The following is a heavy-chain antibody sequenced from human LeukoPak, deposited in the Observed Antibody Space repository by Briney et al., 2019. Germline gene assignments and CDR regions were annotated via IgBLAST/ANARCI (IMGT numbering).Heavy chain of an antibody. Sequence: GASVKVSCKASGGTFSSYAISWVRQAPGQGLEWMGGIIPIFGTANYAQKFQGRVTITADESTSTAYMELSSLRSEDTAVYYCARGGWSGYRDYYYMDVWGKGTTVTVSS. D-gene: IGHD3-3*01. CDR2: IIPIFGTA. CDR1: GGTFSSYA. J-gene: IGHJ6*03. V-gene: IGHV1-69*13. CDR3: ARGGWSGYRDYYYMDV.